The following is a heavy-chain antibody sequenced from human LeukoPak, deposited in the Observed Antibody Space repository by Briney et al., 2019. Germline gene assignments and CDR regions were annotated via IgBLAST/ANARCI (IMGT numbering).Heavy chain of an antibody. J-gene: IGHJ4*02. CDR1: GGSISSYY. CDR3: ARGPYGSGRYVDY. Sequence: KPSETLSLTCTVSGGSISSYYWSWIRQPPGKGLEWIGYIYYSGSTNCNPSLKSRVTISVDTSKNQFSLKLSSVTAADTAVYYCARGPYGSGRYVDYWGQGTLVTVSS. D-gene: IGHD3-10*01. V-gene: IGHV4-59*01. CDR2: IYYSGST.